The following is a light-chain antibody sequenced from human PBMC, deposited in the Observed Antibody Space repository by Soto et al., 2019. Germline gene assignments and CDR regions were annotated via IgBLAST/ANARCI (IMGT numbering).Light chain of an antibody. Sequence: DIQMTQSPSTLSASVGERVTITCRASQRISTWLAWYPQKPGQVPKLLISDASTLDSGVPSRFRGSGFGTDFTLTINSLQPDDFATYYCQHYDRYSGTFGQGTKVDIK. CDR3: QHYDRYSGT. CDR1: QRISTW. J-gene: IGKJ1*01. CDR2: DAS. V-gene: IGKV1-5*01.